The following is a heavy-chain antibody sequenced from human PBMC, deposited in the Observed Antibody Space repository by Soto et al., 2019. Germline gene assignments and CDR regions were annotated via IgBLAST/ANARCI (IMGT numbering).Heavy chain of an antibody. D-gene: IGHD3-10*01. Sequence: QVQLVQSGAEVKKPGASVKVSCKASGYTFTSYAMHWVRQAPGQRLEWMGWINAGNGNTKYSQKFQGRVTITRDTSASTAYMELSSLRSEDTAVYNCARVWFGEVDYYYGMDVWGQGTTVTVSS. CDR2: INAGNGNT. CDR1: GYTFTSYA. J-gene: IGHJ6*02. CDR3: ARVWFGEVDYYYGMDV. V-gene: IGHV1-3*01.